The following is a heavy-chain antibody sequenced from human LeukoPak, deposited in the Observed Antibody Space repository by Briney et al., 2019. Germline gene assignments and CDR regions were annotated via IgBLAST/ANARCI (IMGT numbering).Heavy chain of an antibody. V-gene: IGHV1-69*04. CDR1: GGTFSSYA. Sequence: SVKVSCKASGGTFSSYAISWVRQAPGQGLERMGRIIPILGIANYAQKFQGRVTITADKSTSTAYMELSSLRSEDTAVYYCASSYYDSSGYFDYWGQGTLVTVSS. J-gene: IGHJ4*02. CDR3: ASSYYDSSGYFDY. CDR2: IIPILGIA. D-gene: IGHD3-22*01.